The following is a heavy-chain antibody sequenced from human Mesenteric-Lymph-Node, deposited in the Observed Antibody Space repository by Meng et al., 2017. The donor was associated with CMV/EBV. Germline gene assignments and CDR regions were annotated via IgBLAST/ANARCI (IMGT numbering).Heavy chain of an antibody. CDR1: GYTFTSFD. V-gene: IGHV1-8*02. CDR3: ARGPSYSSGSPDC. D-gene: IGHD6-19*01. J-gene: IGHJ4*02. Sequence: QEQLVQSGAEVKKPGASVKVSCKASGYTFTSFDINWVRQATGQGPEWMGWMNPNSGNTGYAQKFQGRVTLTRDTSISTAYMELSSLRSEDTAVYYCARGPSYSSGSPDCWGQGTLVTVSS. CDR2: MNPNSGNT.